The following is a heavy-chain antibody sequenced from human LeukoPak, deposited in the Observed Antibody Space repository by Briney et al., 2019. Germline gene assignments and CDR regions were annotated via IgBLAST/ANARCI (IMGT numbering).Heavy chain of an antibody. CDR1: GFTFSKYG. CDR2: ISYDGSNK. J-gene: IGHJ4*02. V-gene: IGHV3-30*19. CDR3: AREVISWFGELLGRKPHFDY. Sequence: PGGSLRLSCAASGFTFSKYGMNWVRQAPGKGLEWVAVISYDGSNKYYADSVKGRFTISRDNSKNTLYLQMNSLRAEDTAVYYCAREVISWFGELLGRKPHFDYWGQGTLVTVSS. D-gene: IGHD3-10*01.